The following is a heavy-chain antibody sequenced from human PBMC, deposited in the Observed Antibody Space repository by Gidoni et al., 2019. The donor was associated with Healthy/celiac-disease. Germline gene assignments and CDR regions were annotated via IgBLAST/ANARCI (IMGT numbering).Heavy chain of an antibody. CDR1: GFTFSRYA. Sequence: QVQLVESGGGVVQPGRSLRLSCAASGFTFSRYAMHWVRQAPGKGLEWVAVISYDGSNKYYADSVKGRFTISRDNSKNTLYLQMNSLRAEDTAVYYCARGDAQGDDYWGQGTLVTVSS. CDR3: ARGDAQGDDY. D-gene: IGHD2-8*01. CDR2: ISYDGSNK. V-gene: IGHV3-30-3*01. J-gene: IGHJ4*02.